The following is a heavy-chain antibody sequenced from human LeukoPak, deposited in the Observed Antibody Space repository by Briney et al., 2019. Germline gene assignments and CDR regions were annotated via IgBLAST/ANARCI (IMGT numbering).Heavy chain of an antibody. V-gene: IGHV4-61*02. D-gene: IGHD3-9*01. Sequence: PSETLSLTCTVSGGSISSRSYYWSWIRQPAGKGLEWIGRIDTSGSTNFNPSLKSRVTISVDTSKNQFSLRLSSVTAADTAVYYCARGLRYFGWLYESWGQGSLVTLSS. J-gene: IGHJ5*02. CDR3: ARGLRYFGWLYES. CDR2: IDTSGST. CDR1: GGSISSRSYY.